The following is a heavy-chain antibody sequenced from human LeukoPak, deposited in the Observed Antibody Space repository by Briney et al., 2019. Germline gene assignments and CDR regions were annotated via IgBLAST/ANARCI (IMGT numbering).Heavy chain of an antibody. V-gene: IGHV4-39*07. Sequence: SETLSLTCIVSGGSVSSSSYYWGWVRQPPGRGLVWIWSVYYKGNTYYSPSLKSRVTMSVDTSKNQFSPKLSSVTGADTAVYYCGRHQWLQFDTFDIWGQGTMVTVSS. CDR2: VYYKGNT. CDR1: GGSVSSSSYY. J-gene: IGHJ3*02. CDR3: GRHQWLQFDTFDI. D-gene: IGHD5-24*01.